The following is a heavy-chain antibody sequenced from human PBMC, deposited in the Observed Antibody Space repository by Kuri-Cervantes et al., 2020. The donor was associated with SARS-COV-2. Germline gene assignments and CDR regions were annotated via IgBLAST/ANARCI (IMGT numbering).Heavy chain of an antibody. Sequence: GESLKISCAASGFTFSSYSMNWVRQAPGKGLEWVSYISSSSSTIYYADSVKGRFTISRDNAKNSLYLQMNSLRDEDTAVYYCARDPDGVSVVVAPPDYYFDYWGQGTLVTVSS. CDR3: ARDPDGVSVVVAPPDYYFDY. J-gene: IGHJ4*02. CDR1: GFTFSSYS. D-gene: IGHD2-15*01. CDR2: ISSSSSTI. V-gene: IGHV3-48*02.